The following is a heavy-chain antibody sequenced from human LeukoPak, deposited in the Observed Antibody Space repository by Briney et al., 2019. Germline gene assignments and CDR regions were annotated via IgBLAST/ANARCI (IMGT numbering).Heavy chain of an antibody. CDR3: ARTRRDGYKGFDY. CDR2: ISYDGSNK. Sequence: QSGGSLRLSCAASGFTFSSYAMHWVRQAPGKGLEWVAVISYDGSNKYYADSVKGRFTISRDNSKNTLYLQMNSLRAEDTAVYYCARTRRDGYKGFDYWGQGTLVTVSS. J-gene: IGHJ4*02. D-gene: IGHD5-24*01. CDR1: GFTFSSYA. V-gene: IGHV3-30*04.